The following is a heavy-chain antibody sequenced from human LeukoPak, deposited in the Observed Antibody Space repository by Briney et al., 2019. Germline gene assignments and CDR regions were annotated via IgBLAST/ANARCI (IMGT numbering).Heavy chain of an antibody. D-gene: IGHD2-2*01. V-gene: IGHV3-43*02. Sequence: GGSLRLSCAASGFTFDDYAMHWVRQPPGKSLEWVSLISGDGGSTYYVDSVKGRFTVSRDNSKNSLYLQMNSLRTEDTALYYCAKDISRNFVVVPAADYWGQGTLVTVSS. J-gene: IGHJ4*02. CDR1: GFTFDDYA. CDR3: AKDISRNFVVVPAADY. CDR2: ISGDGGST.